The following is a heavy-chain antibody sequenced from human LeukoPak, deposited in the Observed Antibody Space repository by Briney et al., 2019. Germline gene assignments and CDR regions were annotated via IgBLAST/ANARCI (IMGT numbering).Heavy chain of an antibody. V-gene: IGHV1-46*01. J-gene: IGHJ4*02. CDR1: GYTFTSYY. CDR3: TTSIVGANHHFDY. Sequence: GASVKVSCKASGYTFTSYYIYWVRQAPGQGLEWMGIINPSGGSTSYAQEFQGRVTMTRDTSTSTVYMELSSLRSEDTAVYYCTTSIVGANHHFDYWGQGTLVTVSS. D-gene: IGHD1-26*01. CDR2: INPSGGST.